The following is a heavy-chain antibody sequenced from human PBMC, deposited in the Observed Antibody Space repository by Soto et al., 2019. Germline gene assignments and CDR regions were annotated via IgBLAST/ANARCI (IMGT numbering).Heavy chain of an antibody. CDR2: MNPDSGNS. CDR1: GYTFTSYD. J-gene: IGHJ3*02. Sequence: ASVKVSCKTSGYTFTSYDINWVRQATGQGLEWMGWMNPDSGNSGYAQKFQGRVTMTTDTSISTAYMELRSLRSDDTAMYYCARDLIYYDNSGWDDTFDIWGQGTMVTVSS. CDR3: ARDLIYYDNSGWDDTFDI. D-gene: IGHD3-22*01. V-gene: IGHV1-8*01.